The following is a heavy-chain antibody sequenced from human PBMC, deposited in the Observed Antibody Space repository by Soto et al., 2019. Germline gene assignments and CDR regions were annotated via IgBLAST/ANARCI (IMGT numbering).Heavy chain of an antibody. Sequence: QVQLQESGPGLVKPSETLSLTCTVSGGSISSYYWSWIRQPPGKGLEWIGYIYYSGSTNYNPSLKSRVTISVDTSKNQFSLKLSSVPAADTAVYYCARHGYYVPYWYFDLWGRGTLVTVSS. V-gene: IGHV4-59*08. CDR1: GGSISSYY. CDR2: IYYSGST. D-gene: IGHD3-10*02. J-gene: IGHJ2*01. CDR3: ARHGYYVPYWYFDL.